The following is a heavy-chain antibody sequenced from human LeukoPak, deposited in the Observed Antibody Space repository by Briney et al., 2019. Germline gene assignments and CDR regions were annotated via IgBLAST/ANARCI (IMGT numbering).Heavy chain of an antibody. D-gene: IGHD5-18*01. CDR2: IYNGGRI. V-gene: IGHV4-4*08. CDR3: ARGTLIQLSPYYFGS. J-gene: IGHJ4*02. Sequence: PSETLSLTCSVSGDSIDDYYWSWIRQSPGRGLEWIGYIYNGGRINYTPSLQSRLTNSADPSVYRLSLRMTRGTASDTAVYYCARGTLIQLSPYYFGSWGQGLLVTVSS. CDR1: GDSIDDYY.